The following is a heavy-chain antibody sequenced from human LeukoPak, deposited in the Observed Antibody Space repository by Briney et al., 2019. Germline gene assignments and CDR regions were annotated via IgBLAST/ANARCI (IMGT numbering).Heavy chain of an antibody. J-gene: IGHJ4*02. CDR2: IYHSGST. Sequence: SETLSLTCTVSGYSISSGYYWGGSRQPPGKGLGWGGSIYHSGSTYYNPSLKSRVTISVDTSKNQFSLKLSSVTAADTAVYYCARGGPWSGLPFDYWGQGTLVTVSS. CDR3: ARGGPWSGLPFDY. V-gene: IGHV4-38-2*02. D-gene: IGHD3-3*01. CDR1: GYSISSGYY.